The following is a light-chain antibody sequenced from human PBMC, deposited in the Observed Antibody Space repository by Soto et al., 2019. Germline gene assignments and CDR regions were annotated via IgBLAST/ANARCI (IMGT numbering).Light chain of an antibody. CDR2: DAS. Sequence: DIVLTQSPFTLSFSPVERSTLSFMASQSVSSFYLAWYQQNPGQAPRLLIYDASTRATGIPDRFSGSGSGTDFTLTISRLEPEDFAVYYCQHYGSSRTFGQGTKVDI. CDR3: QHYGSSRT. CDR1: QSVSSFY. V-gene: IGKV3-20*01. J-gene: IGKJ1*01.